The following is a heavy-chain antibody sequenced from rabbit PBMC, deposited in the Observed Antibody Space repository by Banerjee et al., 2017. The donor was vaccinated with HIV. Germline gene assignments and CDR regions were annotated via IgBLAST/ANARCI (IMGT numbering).Heavy chain of an antibody. CDR3: ARDLAGVIGWNFGL. V-gene: IGHV1S45*01. D-gene: IGHD4-1*01. CDR2: IYTGSGST. Sequence: QEQLEESGGDLVKPEGSLTLTCTASGFTLSSYWMCWVRQAPGKGLEWIGCIYTGSGSTYYASWAKGRFTISKTSSTTVTLQMTSLTAADTATYFCARDLAGVIGWNFGLWGQGTLVTVS. J-gene: IGHJ3*01. CDR1: GFTLSSYW.